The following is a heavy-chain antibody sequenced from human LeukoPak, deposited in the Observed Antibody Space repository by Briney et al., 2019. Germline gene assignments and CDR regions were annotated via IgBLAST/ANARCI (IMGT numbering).Heavy chain of an antibody. CDR1: GFTFSNAW. CDR3: TTGAGGY. V-gene: IGHV3-15*01. J-gene: IGHJ4*02. CDR2: IKSKTDGGTT. D-gene: IGHD3-16*01. Sequence: PGGSLRLSCAASGFTFSNAWMSWVRQAPGKGLEWAGRIKSKTDGGTTDYAAPVKGRFTISRDDSKNTLYLQMNSLKTEDTAVYYCTTGAGGYWGQGTLVTVSS.